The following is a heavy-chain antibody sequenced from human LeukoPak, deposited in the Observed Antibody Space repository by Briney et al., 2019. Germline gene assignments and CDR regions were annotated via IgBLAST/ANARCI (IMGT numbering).Heavy chain of an antibody. J-gene: IGHJ3*02. D-gene: IGHD3-22*01. Sequence: SETLSLTCTVSGGSISSGDYYWSWIRQPPGTGLEWIGYIYYSGSTYYNPSLKSRVTISVDTSKNQFSLKLSSVTAADTAVYYCARYYYDSSGYPTGAFDIWGQGTMVTVSS. V-gene: IGHV4-30-4*01. CDR2: IYYSGST. CDR1: GGSISSGDYY. CDR3: ARYYYDSSGYPTGAFDI.